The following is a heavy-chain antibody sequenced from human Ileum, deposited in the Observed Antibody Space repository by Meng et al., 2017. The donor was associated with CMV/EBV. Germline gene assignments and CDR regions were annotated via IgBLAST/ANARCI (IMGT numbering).Heavy chain of an antibody. J-gene: IGHJ4*02. V-gene: IGHV6-1*01. CDR1: GDSVSSNSAA. CDR2: TYYRSKWYA. Sequence: TLSLTCAISGDSVSSNSAAWNWIRQSPSRGLEWLGRTYYRSKWYAEYAVSLKSRITVNPDTSRNQFSLQLNSVTPEDTAVYYCAREEGSHYGYWGQGTLVTVSS. D-gene: IGHD1-26*01. CDR3: AREEGSHYGY.